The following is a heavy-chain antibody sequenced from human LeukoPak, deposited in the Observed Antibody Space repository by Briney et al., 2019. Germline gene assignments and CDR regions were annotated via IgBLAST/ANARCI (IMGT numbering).Heavy chain of an antibody. D-gene: IGHD2-2*01. V-gene: IGHV3-7*01. J-gene: IGHJ6*02. CDR1: GFTFSSYW. CDR3: ARELVYCSSTSCRDYYGMDV. CDR2: IKQDGSEK. Sequence: GRSLRLSCAASGFTFSSYWMSWVRQAPGKGLEWVANIKQDGSEKYYVDSVKGRFTISRDNAKNSLYLQMNSLRAEDTAVYYCARELVYCSSTSCRDYYGMDVWGQGTTVTVSS.